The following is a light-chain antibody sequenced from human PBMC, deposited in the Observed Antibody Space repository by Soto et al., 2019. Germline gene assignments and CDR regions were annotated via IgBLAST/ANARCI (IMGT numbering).Light chain of an antibody. V-gene: IGLV1-47*01. CDR1: SSNIGSNY. Sequence: QSVLTQPPSASGTPGQRVTISCSGSSSNIGSNYVYWYHHLPGTAPKLLIYSNNRRPSGVPDRFSGSKSGTSASLAISGLRSEDEADYYCAAWDDSLNGVVFGGGTQLTVL. J-gene: IGLJ2*01. CDR3: AAWDDSLNGVV. CDR2: SNN.